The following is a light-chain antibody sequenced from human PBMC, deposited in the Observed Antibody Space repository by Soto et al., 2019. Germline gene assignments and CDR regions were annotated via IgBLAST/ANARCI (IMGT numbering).Light chain of an antibody. CDR3: GTWDSSLSAGV. Sequence: QSALTQPPSVSAAPGQKVTISCSGSSSNIGNNYVSWYQQLPGTAPKLLIYDNNKRPSGIPDRFFGSKSGTSATLGITGLQTGDEADYYCGTWDSSLSAGVFGGGTKLTVL. CDR2: DNN. J-gene: IGLJ3*02. V-gene: IGLV1-51*01. CDR1: SSNIGNNY.